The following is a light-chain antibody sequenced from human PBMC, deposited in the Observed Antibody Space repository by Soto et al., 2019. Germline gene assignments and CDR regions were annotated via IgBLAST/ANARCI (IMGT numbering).Light chain of an antibody. Sequence: IGLTHAPLTLSFWPEERTTLSCRASQSVSSSYLAWYQQKPGQAPRLLIYGASSRATGIPDRFSGGGSGTDFSLTISRLDPEDFAVYYCQQYSSSPITFGQGPRLEI. V-gene: IGKV3-20*01. CDR3: QQYSSSPIT. J-gene: IGKJ5*01. CDR2: GAS. CDR1: QSVSSSY.